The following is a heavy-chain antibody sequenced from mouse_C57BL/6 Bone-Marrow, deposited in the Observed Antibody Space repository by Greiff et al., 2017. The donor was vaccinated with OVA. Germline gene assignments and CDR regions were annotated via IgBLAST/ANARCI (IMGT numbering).Heavy chain of an antibody. Sequence: ESGPELVKPGASVKISCKASGYTFTDYYINWVKQRPGQGLEWIGWIFPGSGSTYYNEKFKGKATLTVDKSSSTAYMLLSSLTSEDSAVYFCARRDYGTGYAMDYWGQGTSVTVSS. J-gene: IGHJ4*01. CDR3: ARRDYGTGYAMDY. CDR2: IFPGSGST. D-gene: IGHD1-1*01. CDR1: GYTFTDYY. V-gene: IGHV1-75*01.